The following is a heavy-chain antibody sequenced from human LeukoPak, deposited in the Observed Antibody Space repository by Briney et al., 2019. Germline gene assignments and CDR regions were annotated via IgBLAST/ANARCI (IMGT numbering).Heavy chain of an antibody. J-gene: IGHJ4*02. V-gene: IGHV3-43*02. CDR3: ARGRGSGSYLVDY. D-gene: IGHD3-10*01. CDR1: GFTFDNYA. CDR2: INGNSGST. Sequence: GGSLRLSXAASGFTFDNYAMHWVRQAPGKGLEWVSLINGNSGSTNYANSVKGRFTISRDNSKNSLYLQMNGLRTEDAGLYYCARGRGSGSYLVDYLGQGTLVTVSS.